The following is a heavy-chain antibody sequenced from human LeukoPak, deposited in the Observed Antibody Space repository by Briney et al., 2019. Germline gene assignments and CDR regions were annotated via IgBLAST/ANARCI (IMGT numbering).Heavy chain of an antibody. CDR2: LYTSGST. Sequence: SETLSLTCTVSGGSISSGSYYWSWLRQPAGKGLEWIGRLYTSGSTNYNPSLKSRITISVDMAKNQFSLKLSSVTAADTAVYYCARGDSGSDWFDPWGQGTLVTVSS. V-gene: IGHV4-61*02. J-gene: IGHJ5*02. CDR1: GGSISSGSYY. CDR3: ARGDSGSDWFDP. D-gene: IGHD1-26*01.